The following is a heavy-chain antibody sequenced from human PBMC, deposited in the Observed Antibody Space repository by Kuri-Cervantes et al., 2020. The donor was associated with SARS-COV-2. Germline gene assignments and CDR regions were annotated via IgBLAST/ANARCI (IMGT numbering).Heavy chain of an antibody. D-gene: IGHD1-1*01. CDR1: GFTFSSYW. CDR2: IKQDGSEK. Sequence: GESLKISCAASGFTFSSYWMSWVRQAPGKGLEWVANIKQDGSEKYYVDSVKGRLTLSRDNAKNMLFLQMNSLRAEDTAVYYCVRDGDHWNFDYWGQGTLVTVSS. J-gene: IGHJ4*02. CDR3: VRDGDHWNFDY. V-gene: IGHV3-7*01.